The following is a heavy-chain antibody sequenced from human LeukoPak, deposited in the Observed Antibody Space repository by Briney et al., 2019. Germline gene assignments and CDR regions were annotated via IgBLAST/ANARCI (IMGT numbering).Heavy chain of an antibody. V-gene: IGHV4-61*02. CDR1: GGSISSGSYY. CDR2: IYTSGST. J-gene: IGHJ4*02. D-gene: IGHD5-12*01. CDR3: ARDLGLRRSDY. Sequence: SETLSLTCTVSGGSISSGSYYWSWIRQPAGKGLEWIGRIYTSGSTYYNPSLKSRVTISVDTSKNQFSLKLSSVTAADTAVYYCARDLGLRRSDYWGQGTLVTVSS.